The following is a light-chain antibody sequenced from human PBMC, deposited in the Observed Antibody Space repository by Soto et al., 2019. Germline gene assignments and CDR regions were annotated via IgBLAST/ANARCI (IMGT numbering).Light chain of an antibody. CDR3: QQYNKWPIT. J-gene: IGKJ5*01. V-gene: IGKV3-15*01. Sequence: EIVLTQSPATLCVSPGEGATLSCRASQSVGSLLAWYQQKPGQAPRLLIYRASSRATGISGSYSGSGSGTEFTLTITSLQSEDFGVYYCQQYNKWPITFGQGTRLEIK. CDR2: RAS. CDR1: QSVGSL.